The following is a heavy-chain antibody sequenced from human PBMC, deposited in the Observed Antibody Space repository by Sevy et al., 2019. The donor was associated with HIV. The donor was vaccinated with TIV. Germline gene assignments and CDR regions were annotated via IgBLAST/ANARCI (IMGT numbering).Heavy chain of an antibody. J-gene: IGHJ6*02. CDR1: GFTFSTYA. Sequence: GGSLRLSCAASGFTFSTYAMTWVRQAPGKGLQWVSVISGSGGSTYYADFVKGRFTISRDNSKNTMYLQMNSLRAEDTAVYYCARRPDFGVVIPTGVMDVWGQGTTVTVSS. V-gene: IGHV3-23*01. D-gene: IGHD3-3*01. CDR3: ARRPDFGVVIPTGVMDV. CDR2: ISGSGGST.